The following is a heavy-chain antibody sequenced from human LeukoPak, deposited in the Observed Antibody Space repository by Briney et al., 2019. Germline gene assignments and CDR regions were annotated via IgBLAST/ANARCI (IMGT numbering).Heavy chain of an antibody. CDR3: ARDGFATGSHDY. CDR2: VNQGGNAQ. Sequence: GGSLRLSCAASGFTFSSYAMSWVRQAPGKGLEWVANVNQGGNAQYYVDSVRGRFTISRDNARNSLQLQMNSLTAEDTALYYCARDGFATGSHDYWGQGTLVTVSS. D-gene: IGHD3-10*01. J-gene: IGHJ4*02. V-gene: IGHV3-7*01. CDR1: GFTFSSYA.